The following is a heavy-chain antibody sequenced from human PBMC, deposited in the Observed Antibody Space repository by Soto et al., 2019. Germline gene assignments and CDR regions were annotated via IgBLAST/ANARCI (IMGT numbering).Heavy chain of an antibody. Sequence: EVQLVESGGDLVQPGGSLRVSCVASGFSFSTTWMHWVRQAPGKGLVWVSRIKSDGRSTTYADSVKGRFTISRDNAKNTLYLQMNSLTAEDTAVYYCVRDRYYNMDVWGQGTTVTVSS. V-gene: IGHV3-74*01. CDR3: VRDRYYNMDV. CDR2: IKSDGRST. J-gene: IGHJ6*02. CDR1: GFSFSTTW.